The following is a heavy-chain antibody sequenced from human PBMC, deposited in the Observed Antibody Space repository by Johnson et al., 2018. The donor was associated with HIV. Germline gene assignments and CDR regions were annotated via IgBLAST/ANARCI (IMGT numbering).Heavy chain of an antibody. CDR2: ISYDASNK. J-gene: IGHJ3*02. CDR1: GFTFSSYA. CDR3: ARVRGGTGNGAFDI. D-gene: IGHD4-23*01. Sequence: QVQLVESGGGVVRPGGSLRLSCAASGFTFSSYAMHWVRQAPGKGLEWVAVISYDASNKYYADSVKGRFTISRDNSKNTLYLQMNSLRTEDTAVYYCARVRGGTGNGAFDIWGQGTMVTVSS. V-gene: IGHV3-30*04.